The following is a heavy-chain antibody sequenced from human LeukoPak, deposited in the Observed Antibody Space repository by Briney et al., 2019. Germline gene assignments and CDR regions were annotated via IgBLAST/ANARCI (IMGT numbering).Heavy chain of an antibody. V-gene: IGHV1-69*01. J-gene: IGHJ4*02. CDR2: IIPVFKTT. Sequence: ASVKVSCKASGGSFRSYAISWVRQAPGQGLEWMGGIIPVFKTTNYAQKFQGRVTISADLSTSTAYMELRSLRSDDTAFYYCAREGAYCGGDCFFLDCWGQGTLVTVSS. D-gene: IGHD2-21*02. CDR1: GGSFRSYA. CDR3: AREGAYCGGDCFFLDC.